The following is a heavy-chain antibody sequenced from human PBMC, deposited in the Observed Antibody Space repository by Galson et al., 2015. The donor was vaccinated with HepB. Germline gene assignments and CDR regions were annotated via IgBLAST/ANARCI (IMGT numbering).Heavy chain of an antibody. CDR3: ARDIPNSVTYSGVGGELDS. D-gene: IGHD1-26*01. J-gene: IGHJ4*02. CDR2: ISAVSGNT. V-gene: IGHV1-3*01. CDR1: GYTFNTFA. Sequence: SVKVSCTASGYTFNTFAIHWVRQAPGQGLEWMGWISAVSGNTNYSETFKGRVTITRDTSARTGYMELRNLRSEDTAVYYCARDIPNSVTYSGVGGELDSWGQGTPITVSS.